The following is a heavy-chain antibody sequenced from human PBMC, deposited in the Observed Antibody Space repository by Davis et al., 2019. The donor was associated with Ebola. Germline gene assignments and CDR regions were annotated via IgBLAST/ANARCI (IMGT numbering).Heavy chain of an antibody. D-gene: IGHD3-10*01. CDR3: ARESLWGSGSSRTDSG. CDR1: GFTFSSYA. CDR2: ISGGSGRR. V-gene: IGHV3-23*01. Sequence: GESLKISCTASGFTFSSYAMSWVRQAPGRGLEWVSGISGGSGRRDYADSVKGRFTISRDNAKNSLYLQMNSLRAEDTAVYYCARESLWGSGSSRTDSGWGQGTLVTVSS. J-gene: IGHJ4*02.